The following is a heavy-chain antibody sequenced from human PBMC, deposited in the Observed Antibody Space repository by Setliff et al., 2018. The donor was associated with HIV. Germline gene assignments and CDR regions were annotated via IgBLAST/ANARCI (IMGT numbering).Heavy chain of an antibody. V-gene: IGHV1-18*01. Sequence: SVKVSCKTSGYTFSDYDVAWVRQAPGQGLEWMGWISGYSGHTSYAQNFQGRVTMTTDTSTNTAYLELRGLRSDDTAIYYCAREHGTSWPYFDFWGQGTLVTVSS. CDR1: GYTFSDYD. CDR2: ISGYSGHT. CDR3: AREHGTSWPYFDF. J-gene: IGHJ4*02.